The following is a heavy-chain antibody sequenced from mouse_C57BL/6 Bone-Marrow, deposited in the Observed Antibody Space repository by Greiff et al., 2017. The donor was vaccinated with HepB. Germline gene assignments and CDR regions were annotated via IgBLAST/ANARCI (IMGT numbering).Heavy chain of an antibody. CDR3: ARDGYWYFDV. J-gene: IGHJ1*03. CDR2: INPSTGGT. Sequence: VQLQQSGPELVKPGASVKISCKASGYSFTGYYMNWVKQSPEKSLEWIGEINPSTGGTTYNQKFKAKATLTVDKSSSTAYMQLKSLTSEDSAVYYCARDGYWYFDVWGTGTTVTVSS. CDR1: GYSFTGYY. V-gene: IGHV1-42*01.